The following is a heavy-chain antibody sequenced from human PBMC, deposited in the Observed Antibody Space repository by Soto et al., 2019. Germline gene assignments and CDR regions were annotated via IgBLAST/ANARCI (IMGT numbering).Heavy chain of an antibody. CDR1: GGSISRGGYY. V-gene: IGHV4-31*03. CDR2: IYYSGST. Sequence: SETLSLTCTVSGGSISRGGYYWSWIRQHPGKGLEWIGYIYYSGSTYYNPSLKSRVTISVDTSKNQFSLKLSSGTAADTVVFYCASVIHYFVLDVWGQGTTVTVSS. J-gene: IGHJ6*02. CDR3: ASVIHYFVLDV. D-gene: IGHD3-9*01.